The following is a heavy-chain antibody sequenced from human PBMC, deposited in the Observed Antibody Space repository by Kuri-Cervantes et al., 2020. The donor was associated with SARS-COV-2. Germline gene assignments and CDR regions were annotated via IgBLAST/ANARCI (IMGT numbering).Heavy chain of an antibody. V-gene: IGHV3-74*01. CDR1: GFTVSSNY. CDR3: ARVPLVYGSNAFDI. CDR2: INPDGSYT. D-gene: IGHD3-10*01. J-gene: IGHJ3*02. Sequence: GGSLRLSCAASGFTVSSNYMSWVRQAPGKGLVWVSRINPDGSYTNNADSVKGRFTLSRDNAKNSLYLQMNSLRAEDTAVYYCARVPLVYGSNAFDIWGQGTMVTVSS.